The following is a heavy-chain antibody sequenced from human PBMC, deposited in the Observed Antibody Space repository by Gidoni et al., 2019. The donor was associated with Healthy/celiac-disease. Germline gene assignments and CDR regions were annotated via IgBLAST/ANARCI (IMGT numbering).Heavy chain of an antibody. Sequence: QVQLVESGGGVVQPGRSLRLSCAASGFTFSSYAMHWVRQAPGKGLEWVSVISYDGSNKYYADSVKGRFTISRDNSKNTLYLQMNSLRAEDTAVYYCARGGYDLYGFGFDYWGQGTLVTVSS. CDR1: GFTFSSYA. D-gene: IGHD5-12*01. CDR2: ISYDGSNK. J-gene: IGHJ4*02. CDR3: ARGGYDLYGFGFDY. V-gene: IGHV3-30-3*01.